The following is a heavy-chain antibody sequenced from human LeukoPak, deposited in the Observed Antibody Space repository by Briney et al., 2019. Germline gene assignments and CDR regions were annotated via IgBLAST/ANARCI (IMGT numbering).Heavy chain of an antibody. V-gene: IGHV4-61*02. CDR1: GDSISSGDYY. CDR2: ISSSGST. Sequence: SQTLSLTCTVSGDSISSGDYYWSWLRQPAGKGLEWIGRISSSGSTNYNPSLKSRVTISVDTSKNQFSLKLSSVTAADTAVYYCARGYYGSGSYYKIYYYYYMDVWGKGTTVTISS. CDR3: ARGYYGSGSYYKIYYYYYMDV. J-gene: IGHJ6*03. D-gene: IGHD3-10*01.